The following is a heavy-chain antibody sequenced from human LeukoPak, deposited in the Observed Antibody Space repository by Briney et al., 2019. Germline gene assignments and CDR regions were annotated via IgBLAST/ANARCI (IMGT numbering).Heavy chain of an antibody. Sequence: GGSLRLSCAASGFTFSSYWMSWVRQAPGKWLEWVANIKQDGSEKYYVDSVKGRFTISRDNAKNSLYLQMNSLRAEDTAVYYCARPTYYYDSSGYSSYGMDVWGQGTTVTVSS. CDR3: ARPTYYYDSSGYSSYGMDV. D-gene: IGHD3-22*01. CDR2: IKQDGSEK. CDR1: GFTFSSYW. J-gene: IGHJ6*02. V-gene: IGHV3-7*01.